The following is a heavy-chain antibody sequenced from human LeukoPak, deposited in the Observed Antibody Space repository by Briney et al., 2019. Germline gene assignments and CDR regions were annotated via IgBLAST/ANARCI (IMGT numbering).Heavy chain of an antibody. CDR1: GFTFSDYY. D-gene: IGHD3-16*01. CDR2: INEDSRYT. Sequence: PGGSLRLSCAASGFTFSDYYMSWIRQAPGKGLEWVSSINEDSRYTYYADSVKGRFTISRDNAKNSLYLQMNSLRVEDTAVYYCTRSGTRLGTDFDYWGQGTLVTVSS. CDR3: TRSGTRLGTDFDY. J-gene: IGHJ4*02. V-gene: IGHV3-11*06.